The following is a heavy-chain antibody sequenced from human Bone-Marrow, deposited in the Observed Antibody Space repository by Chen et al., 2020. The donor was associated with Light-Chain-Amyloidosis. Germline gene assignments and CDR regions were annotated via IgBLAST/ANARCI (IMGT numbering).Heavy chain of an antibody. CDR3: ARFTYPQH. CDR1: GFTFNNSA. V-gene: IGHV3-21*01. J-gene: IGHJ1*01. Sequence: EVQLVESGGGLVQPGGSLRLSCAASGFTFNNSAMTWVRQAPGKGLEWVSSISSSSSYIYYADSVKGRFTISRDNAKNSLYLQMNSLRAEDTAVYYCARFTYPQHWGQGTLVTVSS. CDR2: ISSSSSYI. D-gene: IGHD3-10*01.